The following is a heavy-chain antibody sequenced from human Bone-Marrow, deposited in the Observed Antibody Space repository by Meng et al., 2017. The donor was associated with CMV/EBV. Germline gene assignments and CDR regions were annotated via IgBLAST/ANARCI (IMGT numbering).Heavy chain of an antibody. V-gene: IGHV3-33*06. CDR3: AKGLEWFDP. D-gene: IGHD3-16*01. CDR1: GYTFTSYY. CDR2: IWYDGSNK. Sequence: SCKASGYTFTSYYMHWVRQAPGKGLEWVAVIWYDGSNKYYADSVKGRFTISRDNSKNTLYLQMNSLRAEDTAVYYCAKGLEWFDPWGQGTLVTVSS. J-gene: IGHJ5*02.